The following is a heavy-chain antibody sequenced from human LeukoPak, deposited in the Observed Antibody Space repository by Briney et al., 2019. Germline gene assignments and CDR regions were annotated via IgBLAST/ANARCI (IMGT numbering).Heavy chain of an antibody. J-gene: IGHJ4*02. Sequence: ASVKVSCKASGYTFTGYYMHWVRQAPGQGLEWMGWINPNSGGTNYAQKFQGRVTMTRDTSISTAYMELSRLRSDGTAVYYCARDRGYCSSTSCYTTFDYWGQGTLVTVSS. CDR1: GYTFTGYY. D-gene: IGHD2-2*02. CDR3: ARDRGYCSSTSCYTTFDY. V-gene: IGHV1-2*02. CDR2: INPNSGGT.